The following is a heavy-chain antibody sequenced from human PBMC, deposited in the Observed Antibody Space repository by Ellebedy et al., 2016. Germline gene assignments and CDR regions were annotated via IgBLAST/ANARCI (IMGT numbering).Heavy chain of an antibody. V-gene: IGHV3-21*01. CDR1: GFTFRTYT. Sequence: GGSLRLSXVASGFTFRTYTMNWVRQAPGKGLEWVSYIDGTSTYISYADSVKGRFAISRDNAKNSVHLQMNSLRAEDSAVYYCAKDLGLSGREIADYWGQGTLVTVSS. CDR2: IDGTSTYI. J-gene: IGHJ4*02. D-gene: IGHD3-3*01. CDR3: AKDLGLSGREIADY.